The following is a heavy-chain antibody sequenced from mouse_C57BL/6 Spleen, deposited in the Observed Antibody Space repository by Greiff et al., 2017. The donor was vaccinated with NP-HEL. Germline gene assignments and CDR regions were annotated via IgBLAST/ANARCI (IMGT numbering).Heavy chain of an antibody. CDR3: ARGDSNYGYYAMDY. Sequence: VQLKQSGPGLVKPSQSLSLTCSVTGYSITSGYYWNWIRQFPGNKLEWMGYISYDGSNNYNPSLKNRISITRDTSKNQFFLKLNSVTTEDTATYYCARGDSNYGYYAMDYWGQGTSVTVSS. CDR1: GYSITSGYY. V-gene: IGHV3-6*01. CDR2: ISYDGSN. J-gene: IGHJ4*01. D-gene: IGHD2-5*01.